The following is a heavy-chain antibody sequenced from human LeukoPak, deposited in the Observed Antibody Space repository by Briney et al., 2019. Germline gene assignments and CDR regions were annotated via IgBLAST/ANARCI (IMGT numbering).Heavy chain of an antibody. CDR2: IFYSGRT. J-gene: IGHJ5*01. Sequence: TSETLSLTCTVAGDSISSGSHSWGWLRLPPGNGLEWIVSIFYSGRTYYTPALKSRVTMSLDTSKNQFSLRLTSVTAADTAVYYCARQVAVVEPTDPNWFDSWGQGTLVTVSS. CDR3: ARQVAVVEPTDPNWFDS. CDR1: GDSISSGSHS. V-gene: IGHV4-39*07. D-gene: IGHD2-21*01.